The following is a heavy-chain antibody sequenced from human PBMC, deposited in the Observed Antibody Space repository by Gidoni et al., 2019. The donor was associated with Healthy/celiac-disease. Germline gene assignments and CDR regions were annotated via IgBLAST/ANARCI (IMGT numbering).Heavy chain of an antibody. CDR2: ISGSGGST. CDR1: GFTFSSYA. Sequence: EVQLLESGGGLVQPGGSLRLSCAASGFTFSSYAMSWVRQAPGKGLEWVSAISGSGGSTYYADSVKGRFTISRDNSKNTLYLQMNSLRAEDTAVYYCAKDTDGYCSGGSCYPAPYYFDYWGQGTLVTVSS. J-gene: IGHJ4*02. D-gene: IGHD2-15*01. CDR3: AKDTDGYCSGGSCYPAPYYFDY. V-gene: IGHV3-23*01.